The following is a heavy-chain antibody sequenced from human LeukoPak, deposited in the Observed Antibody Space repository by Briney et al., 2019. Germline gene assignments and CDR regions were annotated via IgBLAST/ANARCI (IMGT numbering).Heavy chain of an antibody. CDR1: GYTFTSYY. CDR3: AGGANYCTNGVCTLFY. Sequence: ASVKVSCKASGYTFTSYYMHWVRQAPGQGLEWMGIINPSGGSTSYAQKFQGRVTMTRDTSTSTVYMELSSLRSEDTAVYYCAGGANYCTNGVCTLFYWGQGTLVTVSS. J-gene: IGHJ4*02. CDR2: INPSGGST. D-gene: IGHD2-8*01. V-gene: IGHV1-46*01.